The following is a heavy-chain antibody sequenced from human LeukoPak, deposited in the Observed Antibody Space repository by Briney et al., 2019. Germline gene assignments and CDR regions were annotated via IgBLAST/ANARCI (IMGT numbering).Heavy chain of an antibody. V-gene: IGHV3-23*01. J-gene: IGHJ6*03. D-gene: IGHD3-3*01. CDR2: ISGSGGST. Sequence: PGGSLRLSCAASGFTFSNYAMSWVCQAPGKGLEWVSGISGSGGSTYHADSVKGRFTVSRDNSKNTLYLQINSLRVEDTAVYYYAKFTSVGFWSGSYYMDVWGKGTTVTVSS. CDR3: AKFTSVGFWSGSYYMDV. CDR1: GFTFSNYA.